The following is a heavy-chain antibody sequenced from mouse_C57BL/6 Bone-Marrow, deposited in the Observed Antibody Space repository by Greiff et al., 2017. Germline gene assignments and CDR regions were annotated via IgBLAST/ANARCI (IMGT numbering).Heavy chain of an antibody. CDR1: GFTFSSYA. D-gene: IGHD4-1*01. V-gene: IGHV5-4*01. CDR2: ISDGGSYT. J-gene: IGHJ4*01. CDR3: AREWGLTSYAMDY. Sequence: DVMLVESGGDLVKPGGSLKLSCAASGFTFSSYAMSWVRQTPEKRLEWVATISDGGSYTYYPDNVKGRFTISRDNAKNNLYLQMSHLKSEDTAMYYCAREWGLTSYAMDYWGQGTSVTVSS.